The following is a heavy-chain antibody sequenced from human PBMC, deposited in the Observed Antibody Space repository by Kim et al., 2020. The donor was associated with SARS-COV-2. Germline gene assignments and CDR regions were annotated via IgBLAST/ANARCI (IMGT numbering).Heavy chain of an antibody. CDR3: ARSPTSYYYGSGPDY. CDR2: ISGSGGST. J-gene: IGHJ4*02. V-gene: IGHV3-23*01. D-gene: IGHD3-10*01. CDR1: GFTFSSYA. Sequence: GGSLRLSCAASGFTFSSYAMSWVRQAPGKGLEWVSAISGSGGSTYYADSVKGRFTISRDNSKNTLYLQMNSLRAEDTAVYYCARSPTSYYYGSGPDYWAREPWSPSPQ.